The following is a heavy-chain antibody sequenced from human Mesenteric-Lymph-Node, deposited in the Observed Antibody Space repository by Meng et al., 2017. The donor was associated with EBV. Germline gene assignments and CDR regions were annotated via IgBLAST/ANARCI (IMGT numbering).Heavy chain of an antibody. CDR3: ARDRHFDP. Sequence: QVQLQQWGAGLLKPSETLSLTCGVYGGSLSGYYWNWIRQPPGKGLEWIGDINHGGGTSYNPSLKSRVTISVDTSKNEFSLKMTSVTAADTAVYYCARDRHFDPWGQGTLVTVSS. CDR2: INHGGGT. J-gene: IGHJ5*02. CDR1: GGSLSGYY. V-gene: IGHV4-34*01.